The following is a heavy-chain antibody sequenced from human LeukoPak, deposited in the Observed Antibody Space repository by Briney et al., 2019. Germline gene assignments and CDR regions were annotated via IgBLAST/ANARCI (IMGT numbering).Heavy chain of an antibody. D-gene: IGHD6-19*01. Sequence: GSLRLSCAASGFTFSSYGMTWVRQAPGKGLEWVSSISSSSSYIYYSDSVKGRFTISRDNAKNSLYLQMNSLKADDTAVYYCTRGAGTGWRFDSWGQGTLVTVSS. CDR3: TRGAGTGWRFDS. J-gene: IGHJ4*02. CDR2: ISSSSSYI. CDR1: GFTFSSYG. V-gene: IGHV3-21*01.